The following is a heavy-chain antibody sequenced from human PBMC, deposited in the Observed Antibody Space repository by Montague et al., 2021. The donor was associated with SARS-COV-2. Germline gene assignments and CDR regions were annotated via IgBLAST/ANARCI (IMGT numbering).Heavy chain of an antibody. CDR1: GNSVSSNSAA. J-gene: IGHJ6*03. CDR3: ARDLKPPGDILTGYLPYYYYMDV. D-gene: IGHD3-9*01. CDR2: TYYRSKWYN. V-gene: IGHV6-1*01. Sequence: CAISGNSVSSNSAAWNWIRQSPSRGLEWLGRTYYRSKWYNDYAVSVKSRITINPDTSKNQFSLQPNSVTPEDTTVYYCARDLKPPGDILTGYLPYYYYMDVWGKGTTVTVSS.